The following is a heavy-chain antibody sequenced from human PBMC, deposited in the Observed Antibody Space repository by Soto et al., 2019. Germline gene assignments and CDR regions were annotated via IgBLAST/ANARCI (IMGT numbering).Heavy chain of an antibody. Sequence: QVNLVESGGGVVQPGRSLRLSCAASGFTFGAFGMHWVRQAPGKALEWLAVISYDGSDKSYADSVQGRFTISRDSSENTLYLQMRSLRAEDTAVYYCAEIPSSSWYYGVDVWGQGTTVIVSS. CDR3: AEIPSSSWYYGVDV. CDR2: ISYDGSDK. D-gene: IGHD6-13*01. J-gene: IGHJ6*02. CDR1: GFTFGAFG. V-gene: IGHV3-30*18.